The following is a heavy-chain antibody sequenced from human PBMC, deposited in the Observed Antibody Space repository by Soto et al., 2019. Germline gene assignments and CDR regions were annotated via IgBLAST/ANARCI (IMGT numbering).Heavy chain of an antibody. Sequence: ASVKVSCKASGYTFTGSYMRWMRQAPGQGLEWMGWISAYNGNTNYAQKLQGRVTMTTDTSTSTAYMELRSLRSDDTAVYYCARDPPPPDYWGQGTLVTVPS. CDR2: ISAYNGNT. CDR3: ARDPPPPDY. J-gene: IGHJ4*02. V-gene: IGHV1-18*04. CDR1: GYTFTGSY.